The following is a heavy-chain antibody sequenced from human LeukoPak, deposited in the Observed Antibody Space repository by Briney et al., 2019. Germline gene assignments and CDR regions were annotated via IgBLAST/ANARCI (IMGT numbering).Heavy chain of an antibody. CDR2: IYTTGST. D-gene: IGHD4-17*01. CDR1: GGSFSTYY. V-gene: IGHV4-4*07. Sequence: PSETLSLTCTVSGGSFSTYYWSWIRQPAGKGLEWIGRIYTTGSTNYNPSLKSRVTISVDTSKNQFSLKLSSVTAADTAVYYCARDRKEDYGDYEVWGQGTLVTVSS. J-gene: IGHJ4*02. CDR3: ARDRKEDYGDYEV.